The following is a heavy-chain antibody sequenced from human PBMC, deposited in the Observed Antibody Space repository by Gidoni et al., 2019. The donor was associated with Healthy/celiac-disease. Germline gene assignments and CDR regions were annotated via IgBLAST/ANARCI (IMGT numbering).Heavy chain of an antibody. CDR1: GGYSSSYY. CDR3: ASVDTATSYWYFDL. CDR2: IYYSGST. Sequence: QVQLQESGPGLVKHSETLSLTCTVSGGYSSSYYWSWIRQPPGKGLEWIGYIYYSGSTNYNPSLKSRVTISADTSKNQFSLKLSSVTAADTAVYYCASVDTATSYWYFDLWGRGTLVTVSS. J-gene: IGHJ2*01. D-gene: IGHD5-18*01. V-gene: IGHV4-59*01.